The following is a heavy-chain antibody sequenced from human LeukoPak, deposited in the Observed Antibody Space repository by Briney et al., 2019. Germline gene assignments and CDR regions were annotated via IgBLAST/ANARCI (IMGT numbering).Heavy chain of an antibody. V-gene: IGHV3-23*01. CDR3: ASGYCTNGVCYILDY. CDR2: ISGSGGST. J-gene: IGHJ4*02. Sequence: GGSLRLSCAASGFTFSSYAMSWVRQAPGKGLEWVSAISGSGGSTYYADSVKGRFTISRDKSKNTLYLQMNSLRAEDTAVYYCASGYCTNGVCYILDYWGQGTLVTVSS. CDR1: GFTFSSYA. D-gene: IGHD2-8*01.